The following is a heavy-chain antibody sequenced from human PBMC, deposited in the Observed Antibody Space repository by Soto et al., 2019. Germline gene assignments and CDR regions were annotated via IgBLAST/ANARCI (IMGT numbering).Heavy chain of an antibody. Sequence: GGSLRLSCAASGFTFSSYAMHWVRQAPGKGLEWVAVISYDGSNKYYADSVKGRFTISRDNSKNTLYLQMNSLRAEDTAVYYCAKDRHSSIHDAFDIWGQGTMVTVSS. CDR1: GFTFSSYA. J-gene: IGHJ3*02. D-gene: IGHD6-13*01. CDR3: AKDRHSSIHDAFDI. CDR2: ISYDGSNK. V-gene: IGHV3-30-3*01.